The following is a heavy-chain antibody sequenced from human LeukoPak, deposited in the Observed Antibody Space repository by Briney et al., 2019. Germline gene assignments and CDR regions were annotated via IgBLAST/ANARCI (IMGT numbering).Heavy chain of an antibody. V-gene: IGHV1-58*01. Sequence: VASVKVPCKASEFTFTSSAVQWVRQARGQRLEWIGWIVVGSGNTNYAQKFQERVTITRDMSTSTAYMELSSLRSEDTAVYYCAAGLGESSGYYYVFGLSWGQGTLVTVSS. CDR3: AAGLGESSGYYYVFGLS. CDR2: IVVGSGNT. D-gene: IGHD3-22*01. J-gene: IGHJ5*02. CDR1: EFTFTSSA.